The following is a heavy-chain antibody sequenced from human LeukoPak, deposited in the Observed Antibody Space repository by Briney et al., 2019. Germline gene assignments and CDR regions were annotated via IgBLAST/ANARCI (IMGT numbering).Heavy chain of an antibody. CDR3: ARMMVSSGSTFDY. CDR2: INWDDDK. CDR1: GFSLSTTEMC. D-gene: IGHD6-19*01. Sequence: ESRPGLVKPTQTLTLTCTFSGFSLSTTEMCVSWIRHPPGKALEWLALINWDDDKYYTTSLKTRLTISKDTSKNQVVLTMTNMDPVDTATYYCARMMVSSGSTFDYWGQGTLVTVSS. J-gene: IGHJ4*02. V-gene: IGHV2-70*01.